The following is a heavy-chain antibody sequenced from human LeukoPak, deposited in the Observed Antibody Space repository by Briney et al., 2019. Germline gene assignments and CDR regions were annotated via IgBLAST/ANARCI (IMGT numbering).Heavy chain of an antibody. Sequence: PGGSLRLSCAASGFTFSSYAMSWVRQAPGKGLEWVAGISGGGIGTYYADSVKGRFTISRDNSKNTMYVQMNSLRDDDTAVYFCAKGSGSGTHLPSARFDYWGQGTLVTVSS. CDR3: AKGSGSGTHLPSARFDY. CDR1: GFTFSSYA. V-gene: IGHV3-23*01. J-gene: IGHJ4*02. D-gene: IGHD3-10*01. CDR2: ISGGGIGT.